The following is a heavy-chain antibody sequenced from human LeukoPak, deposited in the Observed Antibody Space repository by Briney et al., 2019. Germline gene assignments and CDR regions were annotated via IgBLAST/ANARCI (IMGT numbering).Heavy chain of an antibody. Sequence: ASVKVSCKASGGTFSSYAISGVRQAPGQGLEWMGRIIPIFGTANYAQKFQGRVTITTDESTSTAYMELSSLRSEDTAVYYCARGKYYGSELREFDYWGQGTLVTVSS. D-gene: IGHD3-10*01. V-gene: IGHV1-69*05. CDR1: GGTFSSYA. CDR2: IIPIFGTA. J-gene: IGHJ4*02. CDR3: ARGKYYGSELREFDY.